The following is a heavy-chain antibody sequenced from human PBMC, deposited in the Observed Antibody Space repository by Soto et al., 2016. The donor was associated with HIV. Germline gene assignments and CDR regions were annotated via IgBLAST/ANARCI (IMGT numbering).Heavy chain of an antibody. D-gene: IGHD3-16*02. CDR1: GFTFSNAW. J-gene: IGHJ1*01. CDR3: TTNLPPSYYRDRVGNYYVAEYFQF. Sequence: VHLVESGGDLVKPGGSLRLSCVASGFTFSNAWMNWVRQAPGQGLEWIGRIKSKTDGETADLTARVKGRFTISRDDSKNTLFLQMNSLKTEDTGFYYCTTNLPPSYYRDRVGNYYVAEYFQFWGQGSLVTVSS. CDR2: IKSKTDGETA. V-gene: IGHV3-15*01.